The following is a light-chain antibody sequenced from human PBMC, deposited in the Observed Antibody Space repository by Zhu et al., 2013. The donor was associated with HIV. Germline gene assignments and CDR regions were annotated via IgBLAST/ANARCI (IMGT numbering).Light chain of an antibody. CDR3: QVWDATSFHPWV. Sequence: SYELTQPPSVSVSPGQTASITCSGDKLGEKYACWYQQKPGQSPVVVIYQDSKRPSGIPERFSGSNSGNTATLTISRVEAGDEADYYCQVWDATSFHPWVFGGGTKLTVL. J-gene: IGLJ3*02. CDR2: QDS. CDR1: KLGEKY. V-gene: IGLV3-1*01.